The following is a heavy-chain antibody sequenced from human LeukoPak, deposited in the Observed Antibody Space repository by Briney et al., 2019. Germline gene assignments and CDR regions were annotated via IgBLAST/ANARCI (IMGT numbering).Heavy chain of an antibody. D-gene: IGHD3-10*01. CDR2: INQDGTEK. CDR1: GFTFTTYW. J-gene: IGHJ6*03. CDR3: ARIRFGESYAPKSYYYYYMDV. Sequence: PGGSLRLSCAASGFTFTTYWMSWVRQLPGKGLEWVANINQDGTEKYYVDSVKGRFTISRDNAKNSLYLQMNRLRVEDTAVYYCARIRFGESYAPKSYYYYYMDVWGIGTTVTISS. V-gene: IGHV3-7*01.